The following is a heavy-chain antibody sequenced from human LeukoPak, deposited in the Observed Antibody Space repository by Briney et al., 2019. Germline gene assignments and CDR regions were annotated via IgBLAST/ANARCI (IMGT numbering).Heavy chain of an antibody. CDR1: GGSFSGYY. Sequence: SETLSLTCAVYGGSFSGYYWSWIRQPPGKGLEWIGEINHSGSTNYNPSLKSRVTISVDTSKNQFSLKLSSVTAADTAVYYCAGPSSSWYGYWGQGTLVTVSS. J-gene: IGHJ4*02. CDR3: AGPSSSWYGY. V-gene: IGHV4-34*01. D-gene: IGHD6-13*01. CDR2: INHSGST.